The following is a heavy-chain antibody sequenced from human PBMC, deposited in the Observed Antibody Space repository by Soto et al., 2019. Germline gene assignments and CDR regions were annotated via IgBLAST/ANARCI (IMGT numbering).Heavy chain of an antibody. CDR3: ATPVGRRELQSQPFDY. D-gene: IGHD1-7*01. J-gene: IGHJ4*02. V-gene: IGHV3-30*03. CDR2: ISYEGSYK. Sequence: QVQLVESGGGVVQPGRSLRLSCAASGFTFSNYAIHWVRQAPGKGPQWVAVISYEGSYKDYADSVKGRFSISRDNSKNTVYLQMNSVRAEDTAVYYCATPVGRRELQSQPFDYWGQGTLVTVSS. CDR1: GFTFSNYA.